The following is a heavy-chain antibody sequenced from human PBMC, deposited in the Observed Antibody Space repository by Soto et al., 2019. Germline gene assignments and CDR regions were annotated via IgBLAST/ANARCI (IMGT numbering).Heavy chain of an antibody. J-gene: IGHJ4*02. CDR2: IIPIFGTA. CDR1: GGTFSSYA. V-gene: IGHV1-69*13. D-gene: IGHD2-2*01. Sequence: ASVKVSCKASGGTFSSYAISWARQAPGQGLEWMGGIIPIFGTANYAQKFQGRVTITADESTSTAYMELSSLRSEDTAVYYCARNRYCSSTSCPAFDYWGQGTRVTVSS. CDR3: ARNRYCSSTSCPAFDY.